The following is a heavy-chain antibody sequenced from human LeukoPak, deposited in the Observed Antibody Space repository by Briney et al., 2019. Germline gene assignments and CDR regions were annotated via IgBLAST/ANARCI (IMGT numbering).Heavy chain of an antibody. CDR3: AREMYFYGSGTYYVNYYYHGMDV. D-gene: IGHD3-10*01. CDR2: VNHSGGT. V-gene: IGHV4-34*01. J-gene: IGHJ6*02. CDR1: GGSFSGYY. Sequence: SETLSLTCAVYGGSFSGYYWSWIRQPPGKGLEWIGEVNHSGGTNYNPSLKSRVTISVDTSKNQFSLKLSSVTAADTAMYYCAREMYFYGSGTYYVNYYYHGMDVWGQGTTVTVSS.